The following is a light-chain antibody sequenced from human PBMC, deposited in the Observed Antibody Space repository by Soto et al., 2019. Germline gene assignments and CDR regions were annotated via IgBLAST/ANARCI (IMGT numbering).Light chain of an antibody. J-gene: IGKJ4*01. Sequence: EIVLTQSPATLSLSPGESATLSCRASQSISDYLAWYQQKPGQGPRLRIYDASNRATCIPARFSGSGSGTDFTLTISSLEPEDFAVYYCQQRYHWPPLTFGGGTRVELK. CDR3: QQRYHWPPLT. V-gene: IGKV3-11*01. CDR1: QSISDY. CDR2: DAS.